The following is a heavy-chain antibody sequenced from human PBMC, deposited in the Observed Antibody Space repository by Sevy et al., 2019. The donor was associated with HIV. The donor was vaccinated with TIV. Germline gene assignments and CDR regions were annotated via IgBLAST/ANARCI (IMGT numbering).Heavy chain of an antibody. V-gene: IGHV4-39*01. Sequence: SETLSLTCTVSGGSISSSSYYWGWIRQPPGKRLEWIGSIYYSGSTYYNPSLKSRVTISVDTSKNQFSLKLSSVTAADTAVYYCARHREDGARFYYYYYMDVWGKGTTVTVSS. CDR2: IYYSGST. CDR1: GGSISSSSYY. J-gene: IGHJ6*03. CDR3: ARHREDGARFYYYYYMDV. D-gene: IGHD1-26*01.